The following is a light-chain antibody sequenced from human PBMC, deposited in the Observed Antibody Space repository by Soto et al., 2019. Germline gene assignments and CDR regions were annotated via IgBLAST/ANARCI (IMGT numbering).Light chain of an antibody. CDR3: LQRSAWPLT. V-gene: IGKV3-11*01. CDR1: QNIGTY. J-gene: IGKJ3*01. CDR2: DAS. Sequence: EIVLTQSPATLSLSAGERATLSCRASQNIGTYLDWYQQKPGQSPRLLIFDASSRATGTPARFSGSGSGTDFTLTSSSLEPEDFALYHCLQRSAWPLTFGPGTKVDLK.